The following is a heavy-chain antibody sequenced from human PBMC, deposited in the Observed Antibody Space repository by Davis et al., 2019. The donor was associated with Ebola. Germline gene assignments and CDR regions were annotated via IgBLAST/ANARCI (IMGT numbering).Heavy chain of an antibody. J-gene: IGHJ6*02. V-gene: IGHV3-64D*06. Sequence: GESLKISCSASGFTFSSYAMHWVRQAPGKGLEYVSAISSNGGSTYYADSVKGRFTISRDNSKNTLYLQMSSLRAEDTAVYYCVKSEQQLPRPYSGMDVWGQGTTVTFSS. CDR1: GFTFSSYA. CDR3: VKSEQQLPRPYSGMDV. D-gene: IGHD6-13*01. CDR2: ISSNGGST.